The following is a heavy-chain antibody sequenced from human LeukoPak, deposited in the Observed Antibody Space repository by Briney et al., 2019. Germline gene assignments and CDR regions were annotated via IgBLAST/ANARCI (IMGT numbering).Heavy chain of an antibody. CDR1: GGSFSGYY. Sequence: SETLSLTCAVYGGSFSGYYWSWIRQPPGKGLEWIGEINHSGSTNYNPSLKSRVTISVDTSKNQFSLELSSVTAADTAVYYCARGGRDGYNWCDYWGQGTLVTVSS. V-gene: IGHV4-34*01. CDR2: INHSGST. J-gene: IGHJ4*02. D-gene: IGHD5-24*01. CDR3: ARGGRDGYNWCDY.